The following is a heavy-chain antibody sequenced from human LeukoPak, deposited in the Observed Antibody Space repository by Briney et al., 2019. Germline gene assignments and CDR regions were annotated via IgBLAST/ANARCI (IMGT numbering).Heavy chain of an antibody. V-gene: IGHV3-15*01. J-gene: IGHJ4*02. CDR2: IISETDGDTT. Sequence: RPGGSLRLSCAASGFTFSNAWMSWVRQAPGKGLEWVGRIISETDGDTTDYAAPVKGRFTISRDDSKNTLYLQMNSLKTEDTAFYYCTTVKPPDPRYTCGHGYWGQGTLLTVSS. D-gene: IGHD6-19*01. CDR1: GFTFSNAW. CDR3: TTVKPPDPRYTCGHGY.